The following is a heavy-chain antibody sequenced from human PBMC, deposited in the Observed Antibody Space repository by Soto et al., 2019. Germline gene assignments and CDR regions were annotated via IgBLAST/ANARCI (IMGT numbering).Heavy chain of an antibody. J-gene: IGHJ4*02. Sequence: EVQLVESGGGLVQPGGSLRLSCAASGFTFSSYWMRWVRQAPGKGLEWVANSKQDGSEKSYVDSLKGRFTISRDNAKNSLYLQMNSLRAEDTAVYYCARDGDGGVAGISPLSYWGQGTLVTVSS. CDR2: SKQDGSEK. CDR3: ARDGDGGVAGISPLSY. D-gene: IGHD6-19*01. V-gene: IGHV3-7*01. CDR1: GFTFSSYW.